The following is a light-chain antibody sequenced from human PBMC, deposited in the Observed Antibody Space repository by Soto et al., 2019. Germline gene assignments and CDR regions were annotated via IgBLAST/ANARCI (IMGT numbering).Light chain of an antibody. Sequence: QSVLTQPPSVSGAPGQRVTISCTGGSSNIGAGYDVHWYQQLPGTAPKLLIYGNNNRPSGVPDRFSGSKSGTSASLAITGLLAEDEADYYCQSYDSSLSGLGVVFGGGTQLTVL. J-gene: IGLJ2*01. CDR2: GNN. V-gene: IGLV1-40*01. CDR3: QSYDSSLSGLGVV. CDR1: SSNIGAGYD.